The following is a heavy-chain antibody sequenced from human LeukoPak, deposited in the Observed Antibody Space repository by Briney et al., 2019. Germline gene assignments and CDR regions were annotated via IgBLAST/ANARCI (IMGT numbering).Heavy chain of an antibody. D-gene: IGHD2-15*01. V-gene: IGHV4-39*01. CDR2: IYYSGST. Sequence: SETLSLTCTVSGASITNGDYYWSWIRQLPGKGLEWIGSIYYSGSTYYNPSLKSRVTISVDTSKNQFSLKLSSVTAADTAVYYCARSKVEVVAAYPHYLRTTYDYWGQGTLVTVSS. J-gene: IGHJ4*02. CDR1: GASITNGDYY. CDR3: ARSKVEVVAAYPHYLRTTYDY.